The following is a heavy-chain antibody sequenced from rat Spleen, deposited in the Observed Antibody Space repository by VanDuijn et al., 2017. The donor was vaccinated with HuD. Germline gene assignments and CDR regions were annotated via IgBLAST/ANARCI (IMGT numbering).Heavy chain of an antibody. Sequence: QVQLKESGPGLVQPSQTLSLTCTVSGFSLTSNGVSWVRQPPGKGLEWIAAISSGGSTYYNSALKSRLSISRDTSKSQVFLKMNSLQTEDTAIYFCTRDLWDWGQGVMVTVSS. J-gene: IGHJ2*01. D-gene: IGHD3-2*01. CDR2: ISSGGST. V-gene: IGHV2S12*01. CDR3: TRDLWD. CDR1: GFSLTSNG.